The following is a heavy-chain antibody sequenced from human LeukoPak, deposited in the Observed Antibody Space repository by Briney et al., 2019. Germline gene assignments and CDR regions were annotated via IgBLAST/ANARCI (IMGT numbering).Heavy chain of an antibody. Sequence: SETLSLTCTVSGGSISSSSYYWGWIRQPPGKGLEWIGSIYYSGSTYYNPSLKSRVTISVDTSKNQFSLKLSSVTAADTAVYYCASTNVLLWFGESAFFDYWGQGTLVTVSS. V-gene: IGHV4-39*07. CDR1: GGSISSSSYY. J-gene: IGHJ4*02. CDR2: IYYSGST. D-gene: IGHD3-10*01. CDR3: ASTNVLLWFGESAFFDY.